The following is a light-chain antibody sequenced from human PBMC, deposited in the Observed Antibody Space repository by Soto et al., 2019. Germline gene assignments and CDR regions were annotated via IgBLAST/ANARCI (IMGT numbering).Light chain of an antibody. J-gene: IGKJ1*01. CDR1: QGISNY. Sequence: DIQMTQSPSSLSASVGDRVTITCQASQGISNYLAWYQQKPGKVPKLLIYAASTLQSGVPSRFSGSGSGTDFTLTISSLQPEDVATYYCQKYNSAPQTFGQGTKVDIK. CDR2: AAS. CDR3: QKYNSAPQT. V-gene: IGKV1-27*01.